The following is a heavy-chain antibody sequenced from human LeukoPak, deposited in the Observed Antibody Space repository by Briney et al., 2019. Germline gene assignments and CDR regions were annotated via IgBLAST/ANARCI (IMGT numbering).Heavy chain of an antibody. CDR2: IYSGGST. V-gene: IGHV3-53*01. CDR3: VRDLGGRSGH. D-gene: IGHD1-26*01. J-gene: IGHJ4*02. Sequence: GGSLRLSCAASGFTVSGNYMSWVRQAPGKGLEWVSVIYSGGSTYYADSVKGRSTIFRDNAKNTLYLQMNSLRAEDTAVYYCVRDLGGRSGHWGQGTLVTVSS. CDR1: GFTVSGNY.